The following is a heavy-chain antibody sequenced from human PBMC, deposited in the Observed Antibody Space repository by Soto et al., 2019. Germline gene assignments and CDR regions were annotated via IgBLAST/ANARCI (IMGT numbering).Heavy chain of an antibody. J-gene: IGHJ5*02. Sequence: QVQLVQSGAEVKKSGSSVKISCKTAGGTFKRYAISWVRQAPGRGLEWMGAIIPMFGSPNYAQKFQGRLTITADESTNTVYMEMSSLRSDDTAVYYCAREGGHNYGLGRGHPFDPWGQGTLVTVSS. CDR1: GGTFKRYA. V-gene: IGHV1-69*01. D-gene: IGHD4-17*01. CDR3: AREGGHNYGLGRGHPFDP. CDR2: IIPMFGSP.